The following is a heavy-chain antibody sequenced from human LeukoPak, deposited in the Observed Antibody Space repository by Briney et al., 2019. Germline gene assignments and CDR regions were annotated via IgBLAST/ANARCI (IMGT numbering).Heavy chain of an antibody. J-gene: IGHJ5*02. CDR2: IYYSGST. CDR1: GDSISSYY. Sequence: SETLSLTCTVSGDSISSYYWSWIRQPPGKGLEWIGHIYYSGSTNYNPSLKSRVTISVDTSKNQFSLKLSSVTAADTAMYYCAKEGGRVAARLESWFDPWGQGTLVTVSS. CDR3: AKEGGRVAARLESWFDP. D-gene: IGHD6-6*01. V-gene: IGHV4-59*12.